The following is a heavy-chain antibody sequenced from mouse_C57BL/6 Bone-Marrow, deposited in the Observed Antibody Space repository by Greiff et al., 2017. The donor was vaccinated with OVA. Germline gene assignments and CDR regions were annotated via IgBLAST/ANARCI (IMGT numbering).Heavy chain of an antibody. CDR2: IYPGDGDT. CDR1: GYAFSSSW. Sequence: VQLQQSGPELVKPGASVKISCKASGYAFSSSWMNWVKQRPGKGLEWIGRIYPGDGDTNSNGKFKGKATLTADKSSSTAYMQLSSLTSEDSAVYFCARGSYRFAYWGQGTLVTVSA. V-gene: IGHV1-82*01. J-gene: IGHJ3*01. D-gene: IGHD1-1*01. CDR3: ARGSYRFAY.